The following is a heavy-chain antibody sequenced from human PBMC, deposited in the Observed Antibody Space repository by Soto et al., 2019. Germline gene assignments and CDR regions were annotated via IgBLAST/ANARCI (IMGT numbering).Heavy chain of an antibody. CDR1: GGTFSSYA. CDR2: IIPIFGTA. Sequence: SVKVSCKASGGTFSSYAISWVRQAPGQGLEWMGGIIPIFGTANYAQKFQGRVTITADKSTSTAYMELSSLRSEDTAVYYCARGGDIVLMVYAMGYYGMDVWGQGTTVTV. CDR3: ARGGDIVLMVYAMGYYGMDV. J-gene: IGHJ6*02. D-gene: IGHD2-8*01. V-gene: IGHV1-69*06.